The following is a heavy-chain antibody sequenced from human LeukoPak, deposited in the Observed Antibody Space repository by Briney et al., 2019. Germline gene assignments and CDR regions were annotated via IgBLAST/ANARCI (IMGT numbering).Heavy chain of an antibody. V-gene: IGHV3-23*01. CDR3: TREVQAAGKTLDY. CDR2: IFPSGGEI. CDR1: GFTFSTFA. J-gene: IGHJ4*02. Sequence: GGSLRLSCAASGFTFSTFAMIWVRQPPGKGLEWVSSIFPSGGEIHYADSVRGRFTISRDNSKSTLSLQMNSLRAEDTAVYYCTREVQAAGKTLDYWGQGTLITVSS. D-gene: IGHD6-13*01.